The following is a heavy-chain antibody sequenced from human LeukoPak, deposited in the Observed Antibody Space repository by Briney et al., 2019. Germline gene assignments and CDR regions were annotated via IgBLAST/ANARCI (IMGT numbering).Heavy chain of an antibody. D-gene: IGHD2-15*01. V-gene: IGHV3-48*01. CDR2: ISSSSSTI. Sequence: GGSLRLSCAASGFTFSSYSMNWVRQAPGKGLEWVSYISSSSSTIYYADSVKGRFTISRDNAKNSLYLQMNSLRAEDTAVYYCARDHIVVVVAATPPEHDHYYYGMDVWGQGTTVTVSS. J-gene: IGHJ6*02. CDR1: GFTFSSYS. CDR3: ARDHIVVVVAATPPEHDHYYYGMDV.